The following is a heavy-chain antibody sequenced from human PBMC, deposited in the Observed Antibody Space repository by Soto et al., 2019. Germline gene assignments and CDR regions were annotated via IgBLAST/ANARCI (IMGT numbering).Heavy chain of an antibody. CDR1: GFSLSTSGVG. V-gene: IGHV2-5*01. CDR2: IYWNDDK. Sequence: QITLKESGPPLVNPTQTLTLTCTFSGFSLSTSGVGVGWIRQPPGKALEWLALIYWNDDKRYSPSLKSRLTITKDTSKNQVVLTMADMDPVDRATYFCAHRRGTSNIWGQGTMVTVSS. J-gene: IGHJ3*02. CDR3: AHRRGTSNI. D-gene: IGHD1-1*01.